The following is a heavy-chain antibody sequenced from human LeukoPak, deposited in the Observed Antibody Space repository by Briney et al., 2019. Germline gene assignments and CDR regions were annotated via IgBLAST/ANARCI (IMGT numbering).Heavy chain of an antibody. Sequence: GGSLRLSCAASGFTFSGYWMYWVRQAPGKGLVWISRIVSDGSSTTYADSVKGRFTISRDNAKNTLYLQMNSLRDEDTAVYYCTRGNSGHDYWGQGTLVTVSS. J-gene: IGHJ4*02. CDR3: TRGNSGHDY. D-gene: IGHD4-23*01. CDR2: IVSDGSST. CDR1: GFTFSGYW. V-gene: IGHV3-74*01.